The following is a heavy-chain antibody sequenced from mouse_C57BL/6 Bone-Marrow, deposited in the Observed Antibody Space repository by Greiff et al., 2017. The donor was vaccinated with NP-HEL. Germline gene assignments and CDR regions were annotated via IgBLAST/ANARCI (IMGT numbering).Heavy chain of an antibody. D-gene: IGHD1-3*01. V-gene: IGHV5-2*01. J-gene: IGHJ3*01. CDR1: EYEFPSHD. Sequence: EVQRVESGGGLVRPGASLKLSCESNEYEFPSHDMSWVRKTPEKRLELVAAINSDGGGTYYPDTMERRFIISADNTKKTRYLQMSSLRSEDAALYYCARPNNDWFAYWGQGTLVTVSA. CDR3: ARPNNDWFAY. CDR2: INSDGGGT.